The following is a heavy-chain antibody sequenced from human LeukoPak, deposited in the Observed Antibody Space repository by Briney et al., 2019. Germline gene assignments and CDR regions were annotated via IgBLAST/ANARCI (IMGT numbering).Heavy chain of an antibody. CDR2: IKQDGSEK. J-gene: IGHJ4*02. CDR1: GFTFSNYW. V-gene: IGHV3-7*01. CDR3: ASGQQLGY. Sequence: TGGSLRLYCAASGFTFSNYWMSWVRQAPGKGLEWVANIKQDGSEKYYVDSVKGRFTISRDNAKNSLYLQMNSLRAEDTAVYYYASGQQLGYWGQGTLVTVSS. D-gene: IGHD6-6*01.